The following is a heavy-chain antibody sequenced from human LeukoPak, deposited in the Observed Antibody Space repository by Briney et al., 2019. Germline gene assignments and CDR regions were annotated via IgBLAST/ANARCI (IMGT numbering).Heavy chain of an antibody. CDR3: ARASYDSSGYRVFDY. V-gene: IGHV1-2*06. CDR2: INPNSGGT. CDR1: GYTFTGYY. Sequence: ASVKVSCKASGYTFTGYYIHWVRQAPGQGLEWMGRINPNSGGTNYAQKFQGRVTMTRDTSISTAYMELSRLRSDDTAAYYCARASYDSSGYRVFDYWGQGTLVTVSS. D-gene: IGHD3-22*01. J-gene: IGHJ4*02.